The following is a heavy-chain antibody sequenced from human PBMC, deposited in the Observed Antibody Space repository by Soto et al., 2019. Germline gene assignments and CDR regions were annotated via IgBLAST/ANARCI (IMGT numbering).Heavy chain of an antibody. J-gene: IGHJ3*02. D-gene: IGHD2-15*01. Sequence: PSETLSLTCTVSGGSISSYYWSWIRQPPGKGLEWIGYIYYSGSTNYNPSLKSRVTISVDTSKNQFSLNLSSVTAADTAVYYCARDMGYCSGGSCYSNAFDIWGQGTMVTVSS. CDR3: ARDMGYCSGGSCYSNAFDI. CDR2: IYYSGST. V-gene: IGHV4-59*01. CDR1: GGSISSYY.